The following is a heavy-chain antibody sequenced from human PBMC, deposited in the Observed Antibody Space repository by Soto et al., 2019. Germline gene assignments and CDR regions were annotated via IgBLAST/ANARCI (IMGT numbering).Heavy chain of an antibody. CDR3: ARARQRDTGRGLDV. CDR1: GDSINNYF. J-gene: IGHJ6*02. D-gene: IGHD5-18*01. CDR2: ISYSGST. Sequence: SETLSLSCTISGDSINNYFWNWIRQSPGKGLEWIGYISYSGSTSYNPSLQSRVTISSDTSKNQFSLELSSVTAADTAVYYCARARQRDTGRGLDVWGQGTTVTVSS. V-gene: IGHV4-59*01.